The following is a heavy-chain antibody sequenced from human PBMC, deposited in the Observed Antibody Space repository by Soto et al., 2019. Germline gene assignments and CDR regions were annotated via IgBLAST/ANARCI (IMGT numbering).Heavy chain of an antibody. Sequence: SETLSLTCVVSNGSISGFYWTWIRQPPGKILEWIGYIHYSGRTDYNPSLTSRATMSVDTSKNQFSLNLKSITAADTAVYYCVRVGVGIGNHFDSWGRGTLVTVSS. CDR3: VRVGVGIGNHFDS. J-gene: IGHJ4*02. CDR1: NGSISGFY. CDR2: IHYSGRT. V-gene: IGHV4-59*12. D-gene: IGHD1-26*01.